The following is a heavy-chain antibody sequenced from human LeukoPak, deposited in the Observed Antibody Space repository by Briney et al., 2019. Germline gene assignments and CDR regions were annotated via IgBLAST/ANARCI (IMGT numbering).Heavy chain of an antibody. Sequence: ASVKVSCKASGYTFTSYAMHWVRQAPGQRLEWMGWINAGNGNTKYSQKFQGRVTITRDTSASTAYMELSSLRSEETAVYYCARVRDGYNLFDYWGQGTLVTVSS. CDR1: GYTFTSYA. J-gene: IGHJ4*02. CDR3: ARVRDGYNLFDY. D-gene: IGHD5-24*01. CDR2: INAGNGNT. V-gene: IGHV1-3*01.